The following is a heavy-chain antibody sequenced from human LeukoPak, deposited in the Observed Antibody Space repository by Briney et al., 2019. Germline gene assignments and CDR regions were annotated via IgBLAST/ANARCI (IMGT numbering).Heavy chain of an antibody. CDR3: ARQQLVTNAFDI. Sequence: PGGSLGLSCAASGFTFSSYAMSWVRQAPGKGLEWVSAISGSGGSTYYADSVKGRFTISRDNSKNTLYLQMNSLRAEDTAVYYCARQQLVTNAFDIWGQGTMVTVSS. J-gene: IGHJ3*02. V-gene: IGHV3-23*01. CDR2: ISGSGGST. D-gene: IGHD6-13*01. CDR1: GFTFSSYA.